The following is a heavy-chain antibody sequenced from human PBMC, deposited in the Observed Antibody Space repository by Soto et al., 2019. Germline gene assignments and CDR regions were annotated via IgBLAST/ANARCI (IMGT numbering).Heavy chain of an antibody. J-gene: IGHJ4*02. D-gene: IGHD4-17*01. CDR3: TRAKYGDYDF. CDR1: GFTFSSYW. CDR2: VNSGGSST. V-gene: IGHV3-74*01. Sequence: PGGSLRLSCVASGFTFSSYWMHWVRPVPGKGLVWVARVNSGGSSTGYADSAKGRFTISRDNAKNTLYLQVNSLRAEDTAVYYCTRAKYGDYDFWGQGTLVTVSS.